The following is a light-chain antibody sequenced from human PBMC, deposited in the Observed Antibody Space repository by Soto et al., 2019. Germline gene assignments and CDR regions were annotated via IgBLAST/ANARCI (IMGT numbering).Light chain of an antibody. CDR1: QGISSY. J-gene: IGKJ4*01. Sequence: DIQLTQSPSFLSASVGDRVTITCRASQGISSYFAWYQQKPGKAPKLLIYAVSTLQSGVPSRFSGSASRKEFTLTIRSMQPEDFATSYCQPLNSYRLTFGGGTKVEIK. V-gene: IGKV1-9*01. CDR3: QPLNSYRLT. CDR2: AVS.